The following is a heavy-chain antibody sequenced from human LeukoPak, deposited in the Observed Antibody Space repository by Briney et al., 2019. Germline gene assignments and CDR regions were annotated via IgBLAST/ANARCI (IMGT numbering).Heavy chain of an antibody. CDR3: TRGAARGKEFDY. V-gene: IGHV4-59*01. CDR2: IYYSGDT. J-gene: IGHJ4*02. Sequence: PSETLSLTCTVSGDSIRSDYWSWIRQPPGKGLEWIGYIYYSGDTNQNPSLKSRVTISVDTSKNQLSLKLTSVTAADAAVYYCTRGAARGKEFDYWGQGTMVTVSS. D-gene: IGHD3-16*01. CDR1: GDSIRSDY.